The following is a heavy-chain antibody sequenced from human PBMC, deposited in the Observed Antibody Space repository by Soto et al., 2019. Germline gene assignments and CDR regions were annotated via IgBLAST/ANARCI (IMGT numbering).Heavy chain of an antibody. V-gene: IGHV3-11*01. CDR3: ARDVDADFRTDFDY. CDR1: GFTFSDYY. Sequence: PGGSLRLSGAASGFTFSDYYIHWIRRAPGKGLEWISYISGNGEVIQYAASARGRFTISRDNAENSVYLEMESLRDEDTALYYCARDVDADFRTDFDYWGRGTLVTVSS. D-gene: IGHD4-17*01. CDR2: ISGNGEVI. J-gene: IGHJ4*02.